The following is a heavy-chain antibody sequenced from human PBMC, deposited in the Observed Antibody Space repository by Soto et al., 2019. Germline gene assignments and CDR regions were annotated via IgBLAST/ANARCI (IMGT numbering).Heavy chain of an antibody. V-gene: IGHV4-4*07. CDR2: ISTSGTT. CDR1: GASISSYF. D-gene: IGHD6-19*01. J-gene: IGHJ5*02. Sequence: QVQLQESGPALVEPSETLSLTCTVSGASISSYFWTWIRQPAGKGLDWIGRISTSGTTNYNPSLKSRVTMSVYTSKNHFSLNLTSVTAADTAVYYCAREAGPDRWFDPWGQGTLVTVSS. CDR3: AREAGPDRWFDP.